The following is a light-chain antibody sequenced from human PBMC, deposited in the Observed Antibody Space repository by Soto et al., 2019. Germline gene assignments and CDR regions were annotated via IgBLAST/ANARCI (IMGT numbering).Light chain of an antibody. CDR2: DVT. J-gene: IGLJ1*01. CDR1: NSDIGSYNR. V-gene: IGLV2-14*03. Sequence: QSALTQPASVSGSPGQSITISCSGTNSDIGSYNRVSWYRQHPGKAPKLLIYDVTKRPSGVSNRFSGSKSGNTAFLTISGLQAEDEDDYYCSSFRGTATLDVFGTGTKVTVL. CDR3: SSFRGTATLDV.